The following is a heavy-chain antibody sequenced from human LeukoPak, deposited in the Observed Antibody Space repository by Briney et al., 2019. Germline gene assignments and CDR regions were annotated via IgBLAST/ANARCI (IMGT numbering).Heavy chain of an antibody. Sequence: PSETLSLTCTVSGGSISSYYWSWIRQPPGKGLEWIGYIYYSGSTYYNPSLKSRVTISVDTSKNQFSLKLSSVTAADTAVYYCARAGTEWEFDPWGQGTLVTVSS. V-gene: IGHV4-59*08. J-gene: IGHJ5*02. CDR3: ARAGTEWEFDP. CDR1: GGSISSYY. CDR2: IYYSGST. D-gene: IGHD1-26*01.